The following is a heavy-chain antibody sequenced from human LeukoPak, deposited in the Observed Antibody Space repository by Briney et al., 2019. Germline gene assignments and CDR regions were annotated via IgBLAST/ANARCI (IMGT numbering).Heavy chain of an antibody. V-gene: IGHV3-30-3*01. CDR2: ISYDGSNK. Sequence: GGSLRLSCAASGFIFDTYGVHWLRQAPGKGLEWLAVISYDGSNKLYADSVKGRFTISRDNSKNTLYLQMNSLRAEDTAVYYCAKDSAFDYWGQGTLVTVSS. CDR3: AKDSAFDY. J-gene: IGHJ4*02. CDR1: GFIFDTYG.